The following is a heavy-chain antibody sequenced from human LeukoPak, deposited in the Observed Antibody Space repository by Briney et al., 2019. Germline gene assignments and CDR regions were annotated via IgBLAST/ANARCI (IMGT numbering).Heavy chain of an antibody. CDR2: ISWYSGSI. CDR1: GFTFDDYA. Sequence: PGRSLRLSCAASGFTFDDYAMHWVRQAPGKGLEWVSGISWYSGSIGYAVSVKGRFTISRDNAKNSLYLQMNSLRAEDTALYYCAKDGQSMVRDFDLWGRGTLVTVSS. CDR3: AKDGQSMVRDFDL. D-gene: IGHD3-10*01. J-gene: IGHJ2*01. V-gene: IGHV3-9*01.